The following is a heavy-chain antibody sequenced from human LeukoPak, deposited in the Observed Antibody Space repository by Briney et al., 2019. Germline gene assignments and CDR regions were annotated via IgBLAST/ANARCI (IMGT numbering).Heavy chain of an antibody. CDR2: IKQDGSEK. D-gene: IGHD1-1*01. J-gene: IGHJ4*02. V-gene: IGHV3-7*01. CDR1: GFTFSSYR. Sequence: GGSLRLSCAASGFTFSSYRMTWVRQAPGKGLECVATIKQDGSEKYYVDSVKGRFTISRDNAKNSLYLQVNSLRADDTAVYYCARDSRWKDVYYFDYWGQGTLVTVSS. CDR3: ARDSRWKDVYYFDY.